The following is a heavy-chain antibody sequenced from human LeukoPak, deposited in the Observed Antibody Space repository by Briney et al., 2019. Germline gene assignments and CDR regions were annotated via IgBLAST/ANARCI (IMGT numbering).Heavy chain of an antibody. J-gene: IGHJ5*02. V-gene: IGHV4-34*01. CDR3: ARGGGYNWFDP. CDR1: GGSFSGYY. D-gene: IGHD4-23*01. Sequence: SETLSLTCAVYGGSFSGYYWSWIRQPPGKGLEWIGEINHGGSTNYNPSLKSRVTISVDTSKNQFSLKLNSVTAAATAVYYCARGGGYNWFDPWGQGTLVTVSS. CDR2: INHGGST.